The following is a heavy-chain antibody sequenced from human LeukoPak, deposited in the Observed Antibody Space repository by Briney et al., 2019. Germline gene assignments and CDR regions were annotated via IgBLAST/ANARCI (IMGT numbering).Heavy chain of an antibody. CDR1: GFPFSSYC. CDR3: ARDGDIVVVPAPFDY. CDR2: IKQDEREK. J-gene: IGHJ4*02. D-gene: IGHD2-2*01. Sequence: GGSLRLSCAASGFPFSSYCMSWVRHAPGKGLEWVANIKQDEREKYYVDPVKGRFTISRDNAKNSLYLKMNSLRAEDTAVYYCARDGDIVVVPAPFDYWGQGTLVTVSS. V-gene: IGHV3-7*01.